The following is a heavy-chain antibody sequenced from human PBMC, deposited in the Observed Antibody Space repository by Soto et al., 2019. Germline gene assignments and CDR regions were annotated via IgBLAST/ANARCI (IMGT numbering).Heavy chain of an antibody. CDR2: ISGSGGST. CDR3: AKDGYCSGGSCFAYYYYGMDV. D-gene: IGHD2-15*01. CDR1: GFTFSSYA. Sequence: EVQLLESGGGLVQPGGSLRLSCAASGFTFSSYAMSWVRQAPGKGLEWVSAISGSGGSTYYADSVKGRFTISRDNSKHTLYLQMNSLRAEDTAVYYCAKDGYCSGGSCFAYYYYGMDVWGQGTTVTVSS. J-gene: IGHJ6*02. V-gene: IGHV3-23*01.